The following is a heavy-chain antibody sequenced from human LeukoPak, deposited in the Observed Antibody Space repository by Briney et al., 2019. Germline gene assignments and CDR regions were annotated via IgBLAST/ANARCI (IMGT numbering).Heavy chain of an antibody. CDR2: ISAYNGNT. CDR3: ASIAARPFWFDP. Sequence: ASVTVSFKASGYTFTSYGISWVRQAPGQGLEWMGWISAYNGNTNYAQKLQGRVTMTTDTSTSTAYMELRSLRSDDTAVYYCASIAARPFWFDPWGQGTLVTVSS. V-gene: IGHV1-18*01. CDR1: GYTFTSYG. J-gene: IGHJ5*02. D-gene: IGHD6-6*01.